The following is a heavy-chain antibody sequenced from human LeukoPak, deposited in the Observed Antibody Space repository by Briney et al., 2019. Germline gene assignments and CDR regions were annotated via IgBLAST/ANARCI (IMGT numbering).Heavy chain of an antibody. CDR2: ISWNSGSI. Sequence: GRSLRLSCAASGFTFDDYAMHWVRQAPGKGLEWVSGISWNSGSIGYADSVKGRFTISRDNAKNSLYLQMNSLRAEDTALYYCAKDIVGDYVWGSYFGPWGQGTLVTVSS. CDR3: AKDIVGDYVWGSYFGP. J-gene: IGHJ5*02. D-gene: IGHD3-16*01. CDR1: GFTFDDYA. V-gene: IGHV3-9*01.